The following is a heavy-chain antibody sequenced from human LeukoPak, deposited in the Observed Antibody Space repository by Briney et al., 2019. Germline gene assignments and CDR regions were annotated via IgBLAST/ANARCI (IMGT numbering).Heavy chain of an antibody. CDR1: GYTFTSYG. V-gene: IGHV1-18*01. CDR2: ISAYNGNT. CDR3: ARGSPYYYDSSGYSSY. D-gene: IGHD3-22*01. J-gene: IGHJ4*02. Sequence: ASVKVSCKASGYTFTSYGISWVRQAPGQGLEWMGWISAYNGNTNYAQKLQGRVTMTTDTSTSTAYMELRSLRSDDTAVYYCARGSPYYYDSSGYSSYWGQGTLVTVSS.